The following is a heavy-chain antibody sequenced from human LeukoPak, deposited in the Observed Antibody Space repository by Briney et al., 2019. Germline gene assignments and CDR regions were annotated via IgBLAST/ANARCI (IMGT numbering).Heavy chain of an antibody. Sequence: GESLKISCQASGYSFSNYWIGWVRQMPGEGLEWMGIIYPGDSNTRYSPSFRGQVAISADKSISTAYRQWNSLKASDTAMYYCARDSGGSSLYNFDYWGQGTLVTVSS. CDR3: ARDSGGSSLYNFDY. D-gene: IGHD2-15*01. CDR1: GYSFSNYW. V-gene: IGHV5-51*01. J-gene: IGHJ4*02. CDR2: IYPGDSNT.